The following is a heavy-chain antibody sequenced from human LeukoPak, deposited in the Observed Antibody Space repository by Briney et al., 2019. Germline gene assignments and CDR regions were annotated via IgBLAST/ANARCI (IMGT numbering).Heavy chain of an antibody. CDR3: ARAGYSYGSYYFDY. Sequence: GASVKASCKASGGTFSSYAISWVRQAPGQGLEWMGGIIPIFGTANYAQKFQGRVTITTDESTSTAYMELSSLRSEDTAVYYCARAGYSYGSYYFDYWGQGTLVTVSS. J-gene: IGHJ4*02. CDR2: IIPIFGTA. CDR1: GGTFSSYA. V-gene: IGHV1-69*05. D-gene: IGHD5-18*01.